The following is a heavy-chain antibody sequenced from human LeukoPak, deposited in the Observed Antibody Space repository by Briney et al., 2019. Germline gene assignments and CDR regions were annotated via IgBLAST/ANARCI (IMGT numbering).Heavy chain of an antibody. J-gene: IGHJ5*02. CDR3: ARELVVPAAIGWFDP. CDR2: IYTSGST. D-gene: IGHD2-2*02. CDR1: GGSISSGSYY. V-gene: IGHV4-61*02. Sequence: SQTLSLTCTVSGGSISSGSYYWSWIRQPAGKGLEWIGRIYTSGSTNYNPSLKSRVTISVDTSKNQFSLKLSSVTAAGTAVYYCARELVVPAAIGWFDPWGQGTLVTVSS.